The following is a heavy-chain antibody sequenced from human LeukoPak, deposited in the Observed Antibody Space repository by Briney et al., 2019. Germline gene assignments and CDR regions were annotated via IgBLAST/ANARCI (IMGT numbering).Heavy chain of an antibody. J-gene: IGHJ4*02. Sequence: SETLSLTCTVSGGSISSNYWSWIRQPPGKGLEWIGYIYYSGSTNYNPSLKSRVTISVDTSKNQFSLKLSSVTAADTAVYYCARGDAGYYYTYWGQGTLVTVSS. CDR3: ARGDAGYYYTY. CDR2: IYYSGST. CDR1: GGSISSNY. V-gene: IGHV4-59*01. D-gene: IGHD3-22*01.